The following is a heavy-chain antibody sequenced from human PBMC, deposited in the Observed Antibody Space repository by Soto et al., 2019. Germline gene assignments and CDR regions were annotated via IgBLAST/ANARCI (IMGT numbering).Heavy chain of an antibody. CDR3: AKERWEGDCMDV. J-gene: IGHJ6*02. CDR1: GFTFSSYA. CDR2: ISSGGGST. Sequence: EVQLLESGGGLVQPGGSLRLSCAASGFTFSSYAMSWVRQAQGKGLEWVSTISSGGGSTYYADSVKGRFTISRDNSKNALYLQMNSLRGEYMAVYCCAKERWEGDCMDVSGQGTRVTVSS. D-gene: IGHD1-26*01. V-gene: IGHV3-23*01.